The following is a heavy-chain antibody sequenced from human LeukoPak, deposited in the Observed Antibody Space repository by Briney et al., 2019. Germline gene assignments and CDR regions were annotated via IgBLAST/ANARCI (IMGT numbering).Heavy chain of an antibody. D-gene: IGHD6-19*01. CDR1: GFTFSNFC. J-gene: IGHJ4*02. CDR3: ARKGFGSITVPGTFDY. CDR2: IRYDGSNK. V-gene: IGHV3-30*02. Sequence: GGSLRLSCAASGFTFSNFCMHWVRQAPGKGLEWVAFIRYDGSNKYYVDSVKGRFTISRDNSKNTLSLQMNSLRPEDTAVYYCARKGFGSITVPGTFDYWGQGILVTVSS.